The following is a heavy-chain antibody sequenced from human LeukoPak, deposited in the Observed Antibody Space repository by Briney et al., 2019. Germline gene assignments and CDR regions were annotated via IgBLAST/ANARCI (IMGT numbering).Heavy chain of an antibody. Sequence: SETLSLTCTVSGGSISSYYWSWIRRPAGKGLEWIGRFYACGSNYSPSLKSRVTMSIDTSKNQFFLKLSSVTAADTAVYYCAKYYDFWSGYYDVWGQGTMVTVSS. CDR2: FYACGS. V-gene: IGHV4-4*07. J-gene: IGHJ3*01. CDR3: AKYYDFWSGYYDV. CDR1: GGSISSYY. D-gene: IGHD3-3*01.